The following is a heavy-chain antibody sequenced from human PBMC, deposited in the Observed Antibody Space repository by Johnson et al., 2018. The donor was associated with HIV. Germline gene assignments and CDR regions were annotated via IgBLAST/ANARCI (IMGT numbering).Heavy chain of an antibody. CDR1: GFTFSSYA. V-gene: IGHV3-30*04. Sequence: VQLVESGGGVVQPGRSLSLSCAASGFTFSSYAMNWVRQAPGKGLEWVSVISYDGSNKYYADSVKGRFIISRDNSKNTLYLQMNSLRSEDTGVFYCAKDFGYTRPRDAFDIWGQGTMVTVSS. J-gene: IGHJ3*02. CDR3: AKDFGYTRPRDAFDI. CDR2: ISYDGSNK. D-gene: IGHD5-24*01.